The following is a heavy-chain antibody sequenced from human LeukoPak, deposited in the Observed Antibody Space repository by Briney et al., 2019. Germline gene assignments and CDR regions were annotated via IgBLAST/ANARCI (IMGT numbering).Heavy chain of an antibody. CDR1: GGTFSSYA. Sequence: SVTVSCKASGGTFSSYAISWVRQAPGQGLEWMGGIIPIFGTANYAQKFQGRVTITADESTSTAYMELSSLRSEDTAVYYCARSYSSGWYAKYYFDYWGQGTLVTVSS. CDR2: IIPIFGTA. D-gene: IGHD6-19*01. J-gene: IGHJ4*02. CDR3: ARSYSSGWYAKYYFDY. V-gene: IGHV1-69*13.